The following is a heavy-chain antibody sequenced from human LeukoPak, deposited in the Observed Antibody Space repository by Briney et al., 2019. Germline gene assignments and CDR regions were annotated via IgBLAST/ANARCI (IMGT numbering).Heavy chain of an antibody. D-gene: IGHD2-15*01. Sequence: SETLSLTCTVSGGSISSGDYYWRWIRQPPGKGLEWIGYIYYSGSTYYNPSLKSRVTISVDTSKNQFSLKLSSVTAADTAVYYCARDRGYGPGYWGQGTLVTVSS. CDR1: GGSISSGDYY. CDR2: IYYSGST. CDR3: ARDRGYGPGY. V-gene: IGHV4-30-4*08. J-gene: IGHJ4*02.